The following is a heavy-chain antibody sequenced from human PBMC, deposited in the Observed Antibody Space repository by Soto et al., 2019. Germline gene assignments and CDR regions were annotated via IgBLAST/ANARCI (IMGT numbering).Heavy chain of an antibody. J-gene: IGHJ4*02. CDR1: GFTFSSYS. CDR3: ARDHAPWSGYSYSDC. D-gene: IGHD3-3*01. V-gene: IGHV3-21*01. CDR2: ISSSSSYI. Sequence: PWGSLRLSCAASGFTFSSYSMNWVRQGPGKGLEWVSSISSSSSYIYYADSVKGRFTISRDNAKNSLYLQMNSLRAEDTAVYYCARDHAPWSGYSYSDCWGKGNIVTVSS.